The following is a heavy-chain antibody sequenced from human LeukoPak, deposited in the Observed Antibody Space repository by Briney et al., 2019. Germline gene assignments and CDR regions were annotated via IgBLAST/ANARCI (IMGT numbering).Heavy chain of an antibody. Sequence: GGSLRLSCAASGFTFSRDSMPWVRQSPGKGLVWLSRINPDGSTTNYADSVKGRFTISRDSAKNTLYLQMNSLRDEDTAVYYCASDVGYKFDYWGQGTLVTFSS. CDR1: GFTFSRDS. CDR3: ASDVGYKFDY. D-gene: IGHD5-24*01. V-gene: IGHV3-74*01. CDR2: INPDGSTT. J-gene: IGHJ4*02.